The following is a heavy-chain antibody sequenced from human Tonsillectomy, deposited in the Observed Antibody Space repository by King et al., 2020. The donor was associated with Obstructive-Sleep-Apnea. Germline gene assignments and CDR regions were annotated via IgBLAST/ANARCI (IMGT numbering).Heavy chain of an antibody. CDR1: GYTFITHV. CDR2: ISANSGST. V-gene: IGHV1-18*01. D-gene: IGHD3-10*01. J-gene: IGHJ6*02. Sequence: VQLVESGGEVKKPGASVKVSCRASGYTFITHVITWVRQAPGQGLEWMGWISANSGSTNYAQKIQGRVTLTTDTFTSSAYMELGGLRSDVTAVYYCARGLGSEITTSYYYGMDVWGQGTTVTVSS. CDR3: ARGLGSEITTSYYYGMDV.